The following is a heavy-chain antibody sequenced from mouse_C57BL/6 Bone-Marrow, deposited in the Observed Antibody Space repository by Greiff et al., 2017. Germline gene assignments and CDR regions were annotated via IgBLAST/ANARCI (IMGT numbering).Heavy chain of an antibody. CDR2: IYPRSGNT. Sequence: QVHVKQSGAELARPGASVKLSCKASGYTFTSYGISWVKQRTGQGLEWIGEIYPRSGNTYYNEKFKGKATLTADKSSSTAYMELRSLTSEDSAVCFCARLRVYYYGSSFAWFAYWGQGTLVTVSA. V-gene: IGHV1-81*01. J-gene: IGHJ3*01. CDR1: GYTFTSYG. D-gene: IGHD1-1*01. CDR3: ARLRVYYYGSSFAWFAY.